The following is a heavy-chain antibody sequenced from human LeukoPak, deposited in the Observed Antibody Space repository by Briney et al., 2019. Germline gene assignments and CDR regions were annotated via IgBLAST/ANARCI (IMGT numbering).Heavy chain of an antibody. CDR1: GFSFSTYS. D-gene: IGHD4-17*01. V-gene: IGHV3-21*01. Sequence: GGSLRLPCAASGFSFSTYSMNWVRQAPGKGLEWVSSISSSSTYIYYADSLKGRFTISRDNAKNSLYLQMNSLRVEDTAVYYCARDASYDYGDPIAYWGQGTLVTVSS. CDR2: ISSSSTYI. J-gene: IGHJ4*02. CDR3: ARDASYDYGDPIAY.